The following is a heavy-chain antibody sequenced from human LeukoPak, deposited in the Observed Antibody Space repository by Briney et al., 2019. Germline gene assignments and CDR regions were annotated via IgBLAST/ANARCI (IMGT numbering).Heavy chain of an antibody. CDR2: IKHDGSED. CDR1: GFNLRSYW. D-gene: IGHD4/OR15-4a*01. CDR3: ARSANYGGHAFFDY. J-gene: IGHJ4*02. V-gene: IGHV3-7*01. Sequence: GSLRLSCSASGFNLRSYWMTWVRQTPGKGLEWVANIKHDGSEDYFVDSVKGRFTISRDNAENSLQLQMSSLRAEDTAVYYCARSANYGGHAFFDYWGQGILVIVSS.